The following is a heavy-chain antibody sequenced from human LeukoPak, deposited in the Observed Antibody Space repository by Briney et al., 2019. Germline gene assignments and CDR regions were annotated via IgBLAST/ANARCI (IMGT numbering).Heavy chain of an antibody. V-gene: IGHV4-31*01. CDR3: ARETSGTPPDF. Sequence: PSETLSLTCTVSGVSMSCGGYFWSGIRQLPGKGREGTGYISYSGCTYYNVSLKSSVTISVDTSKNHFSLKVTSVTAADTAVYYCARETSGTPPDFWGQGTLVTVSS. CDR1: GVSMSCGGYF. D-gene: IGHD3-10*01. J-gene: IGHJ4*02. CDR2: ISYSGCT.